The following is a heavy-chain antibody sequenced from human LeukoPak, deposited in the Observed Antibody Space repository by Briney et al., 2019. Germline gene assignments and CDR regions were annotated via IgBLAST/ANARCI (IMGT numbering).Heavy chain of an antibody. CDR3: ARCKGGISSSWYPCDY. Sequence: SETLSLSCAVYGGSFSGYYWSWIRQPPGKGREWIGEINHSGSTNYNPSLKSRVTISVDTSKNQISLPLSSVTVADPAVYFCARCKGGISSSWYPCDYGGGGTLVTVSS. CDR1: GGSFSGYY. V-gene: IGHV4-34*01. D-gene: IGHD6-13*01. J-gene: IGHJ4*02. CDR2: INHSGST.